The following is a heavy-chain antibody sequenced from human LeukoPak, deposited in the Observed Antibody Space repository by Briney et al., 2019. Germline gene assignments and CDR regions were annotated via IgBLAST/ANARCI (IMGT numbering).Heavy chain of an antibody. CDR3: ARHLVGATQHLDY. Sequence: SSVKVSCKASGGTFSSYAISWVRQAPGQGLEWMGRIIPIFGTANYAQKFQGRVTITTDESSSTAYIELSSLRSEDTAVYYCARHLVGATQHLDYWGQGTLVTVSS. D-gene: IGHD1-26*01. CDR1: GGTFSSYA. J-gene: IGHJ4*02. CDR2: IIPIFGTA. V-gene: IGHV1-69*05.